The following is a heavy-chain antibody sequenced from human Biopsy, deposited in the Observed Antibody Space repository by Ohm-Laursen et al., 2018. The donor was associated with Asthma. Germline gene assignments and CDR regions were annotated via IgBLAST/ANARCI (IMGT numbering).Heavy chain of an antibody. V-gene: IGHV1-3*01. J-gene: IGHJ3*02. Sequence: GASVNVSCKASGYTFTSYAMHWVRQAPGQRLEWMGWINAGNGNTKYSQKFQGRVTITRDTSASTAYMELSSLRSEDTAVYYCARTYYDFLTGQVNDVFAIWGQGTMVTVSS. CDR3: ARTYYDFLTGQVNDVFAI. CDR1: GYTFTSYA. CDR2: INAGNGNT. D-gene: IGHD3-9*01.